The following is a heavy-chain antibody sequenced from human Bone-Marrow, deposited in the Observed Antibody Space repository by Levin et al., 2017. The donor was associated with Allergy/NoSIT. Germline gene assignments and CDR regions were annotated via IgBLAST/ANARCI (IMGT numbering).Heavy chain of an antibody. D-gene: IGHD1-1*01. CDR3: ARGERSYYHSMHV. J-gene: IGHJ6*02. CDR2: ISYHEGNK. Sequence: GGPLRLSCAASGFTFSSYTMHWVRQTPGKGLEWMAVISYHEGNKYYANSVKARFTISRDNSKNTLYLQMYSLRPEDTAVYFCARGERSYYHSMHVWGQGTSVTVSS. CDR1: GFTFSSYT. V-gene: IGHV3-30*03.